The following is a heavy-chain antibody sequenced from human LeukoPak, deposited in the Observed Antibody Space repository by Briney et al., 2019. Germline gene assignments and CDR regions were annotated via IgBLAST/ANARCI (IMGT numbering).Heavy chain of an antibody. CDR2: ISSSSSYI. J-gene: IGHJ4*02. D-gene: IGHD3-10*01. CDR1: GFTFSSYS. CDR3: ARNPKASGRHPLDY. V-gene: IGHV3-21*01. Sequence: GGSLRLSCAASGFTFSSYSMNWVRQAPGKGLEWVSSISSSSSYIYYADSAKGRFTISRDNAKNSLYLQMNSLRAEDTAVYYCARNPKASGRHPLDYWGQGALVTVSS.